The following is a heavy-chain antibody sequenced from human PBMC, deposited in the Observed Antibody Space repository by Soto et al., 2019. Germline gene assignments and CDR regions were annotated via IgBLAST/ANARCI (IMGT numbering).Heavy chain of an antibody. CDR2: INPSGGST. V-gene: IGHV1-46*03. D-gene: IGHD2-15*01. CDR3: ARTGNSSGGSCYSAYYYYMDV. J-gene: IGHJ6*03. CDR1: GYTFTSYY. Sequence: ASVKVSCKASGYTFTSYYMHWVRQAPGQGLEWMGIINPSGGSTSYAQKFQGRVTMTRDTSTSTVYMELSSLRSEDTAVYYCARTGNSSGGSCYSAYYYYMDVWGKGTTVTVSS.